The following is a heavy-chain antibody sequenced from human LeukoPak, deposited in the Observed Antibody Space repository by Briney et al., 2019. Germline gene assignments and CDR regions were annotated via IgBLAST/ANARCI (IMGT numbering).Heavy chain of an antibody. D-gene: IGHD3-22*01. J-gene: IGHJ4*02. V-gene: IGHV3-74*01. CDR3: VRDLVVTSAY. CDR1: GFTFSSYW. CDR2: INGDGSST. Sequence: WGSLRLSCAASGFTFSSYWMHWVRQAPGKGLVWVSRINGDGSSTTYADSVKGRFTISRDNAKNTLYLQMNGLRADDTAVYYCVRDLVVTSAYWGQGTPVTVSS.